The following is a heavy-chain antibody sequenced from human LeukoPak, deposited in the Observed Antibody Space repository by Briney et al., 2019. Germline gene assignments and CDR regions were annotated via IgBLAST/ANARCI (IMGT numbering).Heavy chain of an antibody. Sequence: SETLSLTCAVSGGSISSSNWWSWVRQPPGKGLEWIGEIYHSGSTNYNPSLKSRVTISVDKSKNRFSLKLSSVTAADTAVYYCARTSSSGPHYSDYWGQGTLVTVSS. J-gene: IGHJ4*02. CDR2: IYHSGST. CDR1: GGSISSSNW. D-gene: IGHD3-22*01. CDR3: ARTSSSGPHYSDY. V-gene: IGHV4-4*02.